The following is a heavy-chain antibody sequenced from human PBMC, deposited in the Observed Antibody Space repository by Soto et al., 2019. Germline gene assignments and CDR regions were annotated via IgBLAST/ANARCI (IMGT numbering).Heavy chain of an antibody. CDR1: GCTFSRYA. CDR3: ARVSYGGNTVWFDP. V-gene: IGHV1-69*01. J-gene: IGHJ5*02. Sequence: QVQLVQSGAEVKKPGSSVKVSCKASGCTFSRYAINWVRQAPGQRLEWMGGIIPIFGTANYAQKFQGRVTITADESTGTAYMEQSSMRDEDTAVYYCARVSYGGNTVWFDPWGQGTLVTAS. D-gene: IGHD1-26*01. CDR2: IIPIFGTA.